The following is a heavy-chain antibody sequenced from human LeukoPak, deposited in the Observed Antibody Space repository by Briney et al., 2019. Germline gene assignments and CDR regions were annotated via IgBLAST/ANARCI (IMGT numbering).Heavy chain of an antibody. D-gene: IGHD6-13*01. Sequence: GGSPRLSCAASGFTFDDYAMHWVRQAPGKGLEWVSLISGDGGSTYYADSVKGRFTISRDNSKNSLYLQMNSLRTEDTALYYCAKDLAAAGDSAFDIWGQGTMVTVSS. V-gene: IGHV3-43*02. CDR2: ISGDGGST. CDR3: AKDLAAAGDSAFDI. J-gene: IGHJ3*02. CDR1: GFTFDDYA.